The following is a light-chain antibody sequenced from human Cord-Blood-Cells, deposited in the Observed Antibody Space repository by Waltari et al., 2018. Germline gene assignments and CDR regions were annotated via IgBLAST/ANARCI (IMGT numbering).Light chain of an antibody. J-gene: IGKJ1*01. Sequence: DIQMTQSPPTLSASVGDRVTITSRASQSISSCVAWYQQEPGKVAKLLIDKASSLESGVPSRFSGSGSGTDFTLTISSLQPDDFATYYCQQYNSYSRTFGQGTKVEIK. CDR3: QQYNSYSRT. CDR2: KAS. V-gene: IGKV1-5*03. CDR1: QSISSC.